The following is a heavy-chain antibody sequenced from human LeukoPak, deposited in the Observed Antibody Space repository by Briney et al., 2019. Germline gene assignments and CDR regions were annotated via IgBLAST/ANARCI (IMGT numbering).Heavy chain of an antibody. Sequence: AASVHVSCKASGFTFTSSAVQWVRQARGQRLEWIGWIVVGSGNTNYAQKFQERVTITRGMSTSLVYMELSSLRSEDTAVYYCAAEAAYYYDSRDAFDVWGQGTIGTVSS. CDR1: GFTFTSSA. CDR2: IVVGSGNT. CDR3: AAEAAYYYDSRDAFDV. V-gene: IGHV1-58*01. D-gene: IGHD3-22*01. J-gene: IGHJ3*01.